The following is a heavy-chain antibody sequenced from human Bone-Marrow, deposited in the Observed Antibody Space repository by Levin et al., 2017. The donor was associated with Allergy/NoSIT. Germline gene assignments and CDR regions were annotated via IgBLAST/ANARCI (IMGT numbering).Heavy chain of an antibody. CDR1: GDSISSAGYS. V-gene: IGHV4-30-2*01. Sequence: SETLSLTCAVSGDSISSAGYSWGWIRQPPGKGLEWIGYKYPTGRTYYNASLTSRVSISVDRSKSHFSLEVNSVTAADTAVYCCVRATGWYYFDYWGQGILVTVSS. D-gene: IGHD6-19*01. J-gene: IGHJ4*02. CDR2: KYPTGRT. CDR3: VRATGWYYFDY.